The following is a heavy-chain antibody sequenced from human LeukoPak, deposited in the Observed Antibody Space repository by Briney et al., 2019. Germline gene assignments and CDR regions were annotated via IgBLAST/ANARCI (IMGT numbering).Heavy chain of an antibody. CDR2: IWFDGSNK. CDR3: ASSSGALIDR. CDR1: GFTFSNYD. V-gene: IGHV3-33*01. D-gene: IGHD3-10*01. Sequence: PGGSLRLSCAASGFTFSNYDMHWVRQAPGKGLEWVAVIWFDGSNKFYADSVKGRFTISRDNSKNTLYLQMNSLRAEDTAVYYCASSSGALIDRRGQGTLVIVSS. J-gene: IGHJ5*02.